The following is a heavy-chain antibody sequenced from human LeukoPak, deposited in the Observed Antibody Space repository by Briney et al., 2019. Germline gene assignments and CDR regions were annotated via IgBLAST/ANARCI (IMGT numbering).Heavy chain of an antibody. Sequence: GGSLRLSCTGSGFTFTNYAMSWVRQAPGKGLEWVSSVGASGANTFYADSVKGRFTISRDNSKNTLYLQMNSLRAEDTAVYYCAIGQLWSPSHWGQGALVTVSS. CDR3: AIGQLWSPSH. D-gene: IGHD5-18*01. CDR2: VGASGANT. CDR1: GFTFTNYA. V-gene: IGHV3-23*01. J-gene: IGHJ4*02.